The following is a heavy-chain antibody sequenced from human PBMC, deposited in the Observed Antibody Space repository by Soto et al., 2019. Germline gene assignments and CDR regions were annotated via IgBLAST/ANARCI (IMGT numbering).Heavy chain of an antibody. D-gene: IGHD2-21*01. J-gene: IGHJ4*02. V-gene: IGHV3-23*01. Sequence: VQLLESGGGLVQPGGSLRLSCAASGFTFSSYAMTWVRQAPGKGLQWVSAISGSGGRTYYADSVKGRFTISRDNSENTLYLQMNSLRAKDTAVYYCAKDSALRVKDHWGQGTLVTVSS. CDR1: GFTFSSYA. CDR2: ISGSGGRT. CDR3: AKDSALRVKDH.